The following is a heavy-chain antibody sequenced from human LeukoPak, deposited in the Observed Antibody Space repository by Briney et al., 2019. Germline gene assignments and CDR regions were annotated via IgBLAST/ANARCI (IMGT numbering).Heavy chain of an antibody. D-gene: IGHD2-2*01. J-gene: IGHJ4*02. CDR1: GFTFSSYW. Sequence: PGGSLRLSCAASGFTFSSYWMHWVRQAPGKGLVWVSRINSDGSSTSYADSVKGRFTISRDNAKNTLYLQMNSLRAEDAAVYYCARAYQLLWPSDYWGQGTLVTVSS. V-gene: IGHV3-74*01. CDR3: ARAYQLLWPSDY. CDR2: INSDGSST.